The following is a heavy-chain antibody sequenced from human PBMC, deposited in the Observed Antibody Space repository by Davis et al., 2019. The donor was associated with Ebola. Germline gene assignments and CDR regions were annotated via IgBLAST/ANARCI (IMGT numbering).Heavy chain of an antibody. J-gene: IGHJ4*02. Sequence: GESLKISCTASGFTFSSYGMHWVRQASGKGLEWVAVISYDGSNKYYADSMKGRFTISRDNSKNTLYLQMNSLRAEDTAMYYCAKDLWYSSGIDCWGQGTLVTVSS. CDR1: GFTFSSYG. CDR2: ISYDGSNK. V-gene: IGHV3-30*18. CDR3: AKDLWYSSGIDC. D-gene: IGHD6-19*01.